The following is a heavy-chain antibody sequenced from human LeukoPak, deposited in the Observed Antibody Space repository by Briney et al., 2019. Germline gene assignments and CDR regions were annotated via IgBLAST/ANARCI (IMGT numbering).Heavy chain of an antibody. V-gene: IGHV3-7*03. CDR2: IKQDGSEK. Sequence: GGSLRLSCAASGFTFSSYWMSWVRQAPGKGLEWVANIKQDGSEKYYVDSVKGRFTISRDNAKNSLYLQMNSLRAEDAAVYYCAKAPVTSCRGAFCYPFDYWGQGTLVTVSS. CDR3: AKAPVTSCRGAFCYPFDY. J-gene: IGHJ4*02. CDR1: GFTFSSYW. D-gene: IGHD2-15*01.